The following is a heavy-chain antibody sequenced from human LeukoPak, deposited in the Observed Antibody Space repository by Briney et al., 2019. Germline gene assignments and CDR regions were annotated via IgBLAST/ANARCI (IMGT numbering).Heavy chain of an antibody. CDR1: GYTFTGYY. J-gene: IGHJ5*02. V-gene: IGHV1-2*02. CDR2: INPNSGGT. Sequence: VASVKVSCKASGYTFTGYYMHWVRQAPGQGLEWMGWINPNSGGTNYAQKFQGRVTMTRDTSISTAYMELSRLRSDDTAVYYCARDLGARRPYYDFWSGYNTPRGWFDPWGQGTLVTVSS. D-gene: IGHD3-3*01. CDR3: ARDLGARRPYYDFWSGYNTPRGWFDP.